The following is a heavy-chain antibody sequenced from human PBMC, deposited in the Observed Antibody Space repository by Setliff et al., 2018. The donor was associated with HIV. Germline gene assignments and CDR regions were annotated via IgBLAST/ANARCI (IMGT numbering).Heavy chain of an antibody. V-gene: IGHV4-39*01. CDR3: TIPASSLAPN. CDR1: GASISSHNYY. Sequence: SETLSLTCTVSGASISSHNYYWGWIRQSPGKGLEWIASIRSSGDTYYNPSLQSRVIISVDTSNNQISLKLTSVIAADTAVYYCTIPASSLAPNWGRGTQVTAPQ. CDR2: IRSSGDT. J-gene: IGHJ4*02.